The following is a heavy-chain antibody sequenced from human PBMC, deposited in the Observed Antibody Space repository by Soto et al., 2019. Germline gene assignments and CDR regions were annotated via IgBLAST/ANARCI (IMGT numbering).Heavy chain of an antibody. Sequence: HPGGSLRLSCSASGFTFSSYAMHWVRQAPGKGLEYVSAISSNGGSTYYADSVKGRFTISRDNSKNTLYLQMSSLRAEDTAVYYCVKVSIPAAGTSGWFDPWGQGTLVTVSS. CDR2: ISSNGGST. CDR3: VKVSIPAAGTSGWFDP. J-gene: IGHJ5*02. D-gene: IGHD6-13*01. V-gene: IGHV3-64D*06. CDR1: GFTFSSYA.